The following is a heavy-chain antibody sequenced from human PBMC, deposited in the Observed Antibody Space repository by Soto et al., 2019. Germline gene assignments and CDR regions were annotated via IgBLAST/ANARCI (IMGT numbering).Heavy chain of an antibody. V-gene: IGHV4-4*02. D-gene: IGHD1-26*01. CDR2: IYHSGST. J-gene: IGHJ4*02. Sequence: QVQLHESGPGLVKPSGTLSLTCAVSGGSISSSNWWSWVRQPPGKGLEWIGEIYHSGSTNYNPSLKNRVSISLDKSKNQFSLKLSSVTAADTAVYYCARESGSYYFRMDYCGQGAQVIVSS. CDR3: ARESGSYYFRMDY. CDR1: GGSISSSNW.